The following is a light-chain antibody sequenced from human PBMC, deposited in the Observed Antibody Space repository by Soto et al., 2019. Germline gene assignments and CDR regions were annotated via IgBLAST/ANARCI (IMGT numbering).Light chain of an antibody. V-gene: IGKV3-20*01. J-gene: IGKJ4*02. CDR3: QQYGCSPLT. CDR2: GSS. Sequence: IVLTQSPGTLYLSPGERATLPCRASQSVSSSYLAWSQQKPGQAPRLLIDGSSSRATVIPDRFSGSGSGTDFPLTSNILEADDVAVYCWQQYGCSPLTFGGGTKVDIK. CDR1: QSVSSSY.